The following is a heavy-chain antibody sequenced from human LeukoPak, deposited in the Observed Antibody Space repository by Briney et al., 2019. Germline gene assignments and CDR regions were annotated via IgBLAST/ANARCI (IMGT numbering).Heavy chain of an antibody. D-gene: IGHD2-2*01. CDR3: ARDAYHNWFDP. V-gene: IGHV4-59*01. CDR2: IYYSGST. J-gene: IGHJ5*02. Sequence: SETLSLTCTVSGGSISSYYWSWIRHPPGKGLEWIGYIYYSGSTNYNPSLKSRVTISVDTSKNQFSLKLSSVTAADTAVYYCARDAYHNWFDPWGQGTLVTVSS. CDR1: GGSISSYY.